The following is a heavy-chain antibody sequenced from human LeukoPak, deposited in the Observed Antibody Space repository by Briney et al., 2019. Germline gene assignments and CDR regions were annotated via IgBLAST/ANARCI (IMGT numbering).Heavy chain of an antibody. D-gene: IGHD2-21*02. CDR2: FDPEDGET. V-gene: IGHV1-24*01. Sequence: ASVKVSCTVSGYTLTELSMHWVRQAPGKGLEWMAGFDPEDGETIYAQKFQGRVTMTEDTSTDTAYMELSSLRSEDTAVYYCATGYCGGDCYSHYYGMDVWGQGTTVTVSS. CDR1: GYTLTELS. CDR3: ATGYCGGDCYSHYYGMDV. J-gene: IGHJ6*02.